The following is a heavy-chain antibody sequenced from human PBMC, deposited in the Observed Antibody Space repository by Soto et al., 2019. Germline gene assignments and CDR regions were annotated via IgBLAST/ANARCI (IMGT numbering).Heavy chain of an antibody. D-gene: IGHD4-17*01. J-gene: IGHJ3*02. Sequence: GGALRLPFSASWFTFKHQAKHWVPPAPGKGLEWVSAISGSGDSTYYADSVKGRFTISRDNSINTLYLQMNSLRTEDTAVYYCAHPRGYGVFDAYDIWGQGAMVTV. V-gene: IGHV3-23*01. CDR3: AHPRGYGVFDAYDI. CDR2: ISGSGDST. CDR1: WFTFKHQA.